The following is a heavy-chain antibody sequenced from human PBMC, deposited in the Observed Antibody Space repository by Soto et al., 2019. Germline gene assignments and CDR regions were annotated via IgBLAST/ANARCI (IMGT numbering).Heavy chain of an antibody. CDR3: TRWNGYGDL. V-gene: IGHV3-23*01. J-gene: IGHJ5*02. CDR1: GFSVSTYG. D-gene: IGHD1-1*01. CDR2: VSGGSGAT. Sequence: DVQILESGGCLVEPRGSLRLSCAASGFSVSTYGVTWVRQGPGKGLEWVSGVSGGSGATHYRDSVKGRFTITTDYPENTAYLQMNSLRVEDTAVYYCTRWNGYGDLWGQGILVTVS.